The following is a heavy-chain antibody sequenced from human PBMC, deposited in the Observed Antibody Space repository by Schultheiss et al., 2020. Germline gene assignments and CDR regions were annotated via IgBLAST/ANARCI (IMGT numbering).Heavy chain of an antibody. Sequence: AAVKVSCKASGYTFTSYTISWVRQAPGQGLEWMGRIIPILGIANYAQKFQGRVTMTTDTSTSTAYMELRSLRSDDTAVYYCARDPMIVTGGPAFDIWGQGTLVTVSS. CDR2: IIPILGIA. D-gene: IGHD3-22*01. CDR1: GYTFTSYT. V-gene: IGHV1-18*01. CDR3: ARDPMIVTGGPAFDI. J-gene: IGHJ3*02.